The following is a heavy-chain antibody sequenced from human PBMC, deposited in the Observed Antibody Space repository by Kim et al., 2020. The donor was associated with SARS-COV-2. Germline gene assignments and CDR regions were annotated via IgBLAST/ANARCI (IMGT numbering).Heavy chain of an antibody. CDR1: GFTFSNYA. CDR2: ISGSGGRT. Sequence: GGSLRLSCAASGFTFSNYAMSWVRQAPGKGLEWVSAISGSGGRTYYADSVEGRFTISRDNSKNTLYLQMNSLRVEDTAVYYCAKLYCNSDTCYRDNYSYYYGMDVWGQGTTVIVSS. V-gene: IGHV3-23*01. CDR3: AKLYCNSDTCYRDNYSYYYGMDV. J-gene: IGHJ6*02. D-gene: IGHD2-2*01.